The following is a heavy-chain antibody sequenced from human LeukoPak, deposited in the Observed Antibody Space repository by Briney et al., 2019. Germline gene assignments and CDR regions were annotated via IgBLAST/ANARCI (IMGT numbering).Heavy chain of an antibody. V-gene: IGHV4-39*07. CDR2: IYYSGST. CDR3: ARGIVVGYYGSGSSYYFDY. CDR1: GGSISRSNYY. J-gene: IGHJ4*02. D-gene: IGHD3-10*01. Sequence: SETLSLTCTVSGGSISRSNYYWGWIRQPPGKGLEWIASIYYSGSTYYNPSLKSRVTISVDTSKNQFSLKLGSVTAADTAVYYCARGIVVGYYGSGSSYYFDYWGQGTLVTVPS.